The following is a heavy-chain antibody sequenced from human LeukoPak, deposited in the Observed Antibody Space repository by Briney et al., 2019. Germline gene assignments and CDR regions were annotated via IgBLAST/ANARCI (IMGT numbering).Heavy chain of an antibody. Sequence: SVKVSFKASGYTFSIYAISWVRQAPGQGLEWMGGIIPIFDTGNYAQKFQGRLTITADESTSTAYMELSSLRSEDTAVYYCAKPPGLRRLDPWGQGTLVTVSS. CDR2: IIPIFDTG. D-gene: IGHD5-12*01. CDR3: AKPPGLRRLDP. V-gene: IGHV1-69*13. J-gene: IGHJ5*02. CDR1: GYTFSIYA.